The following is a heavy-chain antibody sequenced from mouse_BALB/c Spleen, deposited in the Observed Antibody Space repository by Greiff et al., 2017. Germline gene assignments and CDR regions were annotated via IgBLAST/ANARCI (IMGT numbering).Heavy chain of an antibody. CDR2: IRNKANGYTT. V-gene: IGHV7-3*02. Sequence: EVKVVESGGGLVQPGGSLRLSCATSGFTFTDYYMSWVRQPPGKALEWLGFIRNKANGYTTEYSASVKGRFTISRDNSQSILYLQMNTLRAEDSATYYCARDYYMYSWFAYWGQGTLVTVSA. CDR1: GFTFTDYY. D-gene: IGHD2-14*01. CDR3: ARDYYMYSWFAY. J-gene: IGHJ3*01.